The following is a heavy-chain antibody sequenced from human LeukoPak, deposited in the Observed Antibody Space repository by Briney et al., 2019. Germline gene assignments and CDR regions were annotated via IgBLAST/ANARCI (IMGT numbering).Heavy chain of an antibody. Sequence: PSETLSLTCTVSGGSISSGGYYWSWIRQHPGKGLEWIGYIYYSGSTNYNPSLKSRVTISVDTSKNQFSLKLSSVTAADTAVYYCARDGYGSGLGYWGQGTLVTVSS. CDR2: IYYSGST. CDR1: GGSISSGGYY. D-gene: IGHD3-10*01. V-gene: IGHV4-31*03. J-gene: IGHJ4*02. CDR3: ARDGYGSGLGY.